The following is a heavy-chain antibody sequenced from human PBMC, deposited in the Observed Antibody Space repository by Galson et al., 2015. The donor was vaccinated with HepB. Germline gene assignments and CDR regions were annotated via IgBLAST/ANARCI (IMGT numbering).Heavy chain of an antibody. CDR1: GFTFISYA. J-gene: IGHJ3*02. Sequence: SLRLSCAASGFTFISYAMHWVRQAPGKGLEWVAVISYDGSNKYYADSVKGRFTISRDNSKNTLYLQMNSLRAEDTSVYYCARSYDSSGYYYEVAFDIWGQGTMVTVSS. D-gene: IGHD3-22*01. V-gene: IGHV3-30*04. CDR2: ISYDGSNK. CDR3: ARSYDSSGYYYEVAFDI.